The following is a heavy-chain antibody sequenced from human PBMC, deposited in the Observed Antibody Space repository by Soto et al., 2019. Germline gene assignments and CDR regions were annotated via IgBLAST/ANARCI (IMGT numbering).Heavy chain of an antibody. Sequence: EVQLVESGGGLVQPGGSLRLSCAASGFTFSSYWMSWVRQAPGKGLGWVANIKQDGSEKYYVDSVKGRFTISRDNAKNSLYLQMNSLRAEDTAVYYCARGLTQLWFDYWGQGTLVTVSS. CDR1: GFTFSSYW. J-gene: IGHJ4*02. CDR3: ARGLTQLWFDY. V-gene: IGHV3-7*01. CDR2: IKQDGSEK. D-gene: IGHD5-18*01.